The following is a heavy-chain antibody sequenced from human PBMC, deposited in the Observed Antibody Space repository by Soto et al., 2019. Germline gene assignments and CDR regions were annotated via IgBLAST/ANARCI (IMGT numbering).Heavy chain of an antibody. CDR1: GYTFTGYY. CDR3: ARYYSSSWSFDY. CDR2: INPNSGGT. J-gene: IGHJ4*02. D-gene: IGHD6-13*01. V-gene: IGHV1-2*04. Sequence: QVQLVQSGAEVKKPGASVKVSCKASGYTFTGYYMHWVRQAPGQGLEWMGWINPNSGGTNYAQKFQGWVSMTRDTSVSTAYMELSRLRSDDTAVYYCARYYSSSWSFDYWGQGTLVTVSS.